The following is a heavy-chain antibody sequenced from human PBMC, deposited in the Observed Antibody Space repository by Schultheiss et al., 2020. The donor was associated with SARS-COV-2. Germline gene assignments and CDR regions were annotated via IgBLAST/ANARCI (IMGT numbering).Heavy chain of an antibody. J-gene: IGHJ4*02. CDR3: ARIRWSYYTYYFDY. CDR1: GFSLSTSGMC. Sequence: SGPTLVKPTQTLTLTCTFSGFSLSTSGMCVSWIRQPPGKALEWLARIDWDDDKYYSTSLKTRLTISKDTSKNQVVLTMTNMDPVDTATYYCARIRWSYYTYYFDYWGQGTLVTVSS. D-gene: IGHD1-26*01. V-gene: IGHV2-70*11. CDR2: IDWDDDK.